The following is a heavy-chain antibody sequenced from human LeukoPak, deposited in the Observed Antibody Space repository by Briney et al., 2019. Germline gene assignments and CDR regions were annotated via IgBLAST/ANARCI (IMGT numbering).Heavy chain of an antibody. J-gene: IGHJ6*02. CDR1: GYTFTSYD. V-gene: IGHV1-8*01. CDR2: VNPNSGHT. CDR3: ARGPYDILTGYYTPYYYYGMDV. D-gene: IGHD3-9*01. Sequence: GASVKVSCKASGYTFTSYDVNWVRQATGQGLEWMGWVNPNSGHTGYAQKFQGRVTMTTNTSISTAYMELSSLRSEDTAVYYCARGPYDILTGYYTPYYYYGMDVWGQGTTVTVSS.